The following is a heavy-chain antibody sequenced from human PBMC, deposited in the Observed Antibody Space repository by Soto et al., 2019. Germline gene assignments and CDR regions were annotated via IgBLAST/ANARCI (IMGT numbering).Heavy chain of an antibody. CDR3: ARVVGANYDSSGYADY. D-gene: IGHD3-22*01. CDR2: ISSSGSTI. J-gene: IGHJ4*02. Sequence: GGSLRLSCAASGFTFSDYYMSWIRQAPGKGLEWVSYISSSGSTIYYADSVKGRFTISRDNAKNSLYLQMNSLRAEDTAVYYCARVVGANYDSSGYADYWGQGTLVTVSS. CDR1: GFTFSDYY. V-gene: IGHV3-11*01.